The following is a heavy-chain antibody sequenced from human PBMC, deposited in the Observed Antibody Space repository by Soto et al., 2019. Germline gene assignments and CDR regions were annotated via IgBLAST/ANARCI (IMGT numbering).Heavy chain of an antibody. J-gene: IGHJ4*02. V-gene: IGHV3-13*01. CDR2: IGTAGDT. Sequence: GGSLRLSCEASGFTFSCFDMHWVRQPTGKGLEWVSTIGTAGDTYYAVSVKGRSTISRDNAKNSLSLQMNSLRAGDTAVYFCARGQEVGAHFFDSWGQGTQVTVSS. D-gene: IGHD2-15*01. CDR1: GFTFSCFD. CDR3: ARGQEVGAHFFDS.